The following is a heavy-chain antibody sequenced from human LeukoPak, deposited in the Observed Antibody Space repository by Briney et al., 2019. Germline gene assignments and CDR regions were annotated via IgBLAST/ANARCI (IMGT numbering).Heavy chain of an antibody. Sequence: GGSLRLSCAASGFTLSSYWMHWVRQAPGKGLVWVSRINGGGSSTSYADSVKGRFTISRDNARDTLYLQMNTLRAEDTAVYYCAGDGTRGNFDFWGQGTLVTVSS. J-gene: IGHJ4*02. CDR2: INGGGSST. V-gene: IGHV3-74*01. D-gene: IGHD1-1*01. CDR3: AGDGTRGNFDF. CDR1: GFTLSSYW.